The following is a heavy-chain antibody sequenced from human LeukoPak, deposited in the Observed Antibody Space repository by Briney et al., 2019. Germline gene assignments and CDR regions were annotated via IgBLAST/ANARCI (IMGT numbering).Heavy chain of an antibody. D-gene: IGHD3-3*01. Sequence: PGGSLRLSCAASGFTFSSYSMNWVRQAPGKGLEWVSYISSSSSTIYYADSVKGRFTISRDNAKNSLYLQMNSLRAEDTAVYYCAKASRSNYDFWSGHLDYWGQGTLVTVSS. CDR3: AKASRSNYDFWSGHLDY. CDR2: ISSSSSTI. J-gene: IGHJ4*02. V-gene: IGHV3-48*01. CDR1: GFTFSSYS.